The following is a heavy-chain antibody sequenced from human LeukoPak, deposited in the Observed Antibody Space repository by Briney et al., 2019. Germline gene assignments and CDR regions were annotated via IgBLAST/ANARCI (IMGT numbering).Heavy chain of an antibody. J-gene: IGHJ4*02. D-gene: IGHD7-27*01. CDR1: GYTFTGHY. Sequence: ASVKVSCEASGYTFTGHYMHWVRQAPGQGLEWMGWIKPGTGVTYYAQNFQGRFTMTTDTSISTVYMELSSLRSDDTAVYYCARDNNWGPDYWGQGTLVTVSS. CDR3: ARDNNWGPDY. CDR2: IKPGTGVT. V-gene: IGHV1-2*02.